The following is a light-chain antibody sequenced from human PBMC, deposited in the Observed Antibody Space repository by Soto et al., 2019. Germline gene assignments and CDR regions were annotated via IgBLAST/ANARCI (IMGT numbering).Light chain of an antibody. CDR2: DAS. CDR1: QSVNSN. CDR3: QQYNFWPPLT. V-gene: IGKV3-15*01. J-gene: IGKJ4*01. Sequence: EIVMTQSPATLSVSPGERATLSCRASQSVNSNLAWYRQKPGQAPRLLISDASTRDTCVPARFSGSGSGTEFTLTISSLQSEDSGIYYCQQYNFWPPLTFGGGTKVEIK.